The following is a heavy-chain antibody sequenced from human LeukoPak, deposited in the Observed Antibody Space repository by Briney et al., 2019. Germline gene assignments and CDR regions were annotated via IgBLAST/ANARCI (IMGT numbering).Heavy chain of an antibody. CDR3: ARDRFRGVRFDY. CDR1: GYTFTSYG. D-gene: IGHD3-10*01. CDR2: ISAYNGNT. J-gene: IGHJ4*02. V-gene: IGHV1-18*01. Sequence: ASVKVSCEASGYTFTSYGISWVRQAPGQGLEWMGWISAYNGNTNYAQKLQGRVTMTTDTSTSTAYMELRSLRSDDTAVYYCARDRFRGVRFDYWGQGTLVTVSS.